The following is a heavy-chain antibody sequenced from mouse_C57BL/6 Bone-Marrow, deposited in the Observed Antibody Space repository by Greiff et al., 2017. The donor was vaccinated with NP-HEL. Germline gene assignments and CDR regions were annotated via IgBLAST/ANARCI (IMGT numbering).Heavy chain of an antibody. V-gene: IGHV1-54*01. CDR3: ARRGGTLYYYAMDY. CDR1: GYAFTNYL. D-gene: IGHD2-14*01. Sequence: VQLQQSGAELVRPGTSVKVSCKASGYAFTNYLIEWVKQRPGQGLEWIGVINPGSGGTNYNEKFKGKATLTADKSSSTAYMQLSSLTSEDSAVYFCARRGGTLYYYAMDYRGQGTSVTVSS. CDR2: INPGSGGT. J-gene: IGHJ4*01.